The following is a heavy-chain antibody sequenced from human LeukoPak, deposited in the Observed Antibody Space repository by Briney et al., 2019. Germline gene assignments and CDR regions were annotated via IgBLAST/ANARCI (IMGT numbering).Heavy chain of an antibody. CDR3: ARGVVPAAMPAYNWFDP. V-gene: IGHV5-51*01. D-gene: IGHD2-2*01. CDR1: GYSFTSYW. CDR2: IYPGDSDT. Sequence: GESLKISCKGSGYSFTSYWIGWVRQMPGKGLEWMGIIYPGDSDTRYSPSFQGQVPISADKSISTACLQWSSLKASDAAMYYCARGVVPAAMPAYNWFDPWGQGTLVTVSS. J-gene: IGHJ5*02.